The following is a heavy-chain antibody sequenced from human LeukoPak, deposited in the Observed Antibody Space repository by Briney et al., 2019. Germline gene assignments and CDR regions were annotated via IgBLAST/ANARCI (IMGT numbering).Heavy chain of an antibody. CDR3: ARSYCSSATCYAVGAFEI. CDR1: GGSISSSSYY. CDR2: IYYSGST. V-gene: IGHV4-39*01. Sequence: PSETLSLTCTVSGGSISSSSYYWGWIRQPPGKGLEWIGSIYYSGSTYYSPSLKSRVTISVDTSKHHFFLKLPSVTAADTAVYYCARSYCSSATCYAVGAFEIWGQGTMVTVSS. J-gene: IGHJ3*02. D-gene: IGHD2-2*01.